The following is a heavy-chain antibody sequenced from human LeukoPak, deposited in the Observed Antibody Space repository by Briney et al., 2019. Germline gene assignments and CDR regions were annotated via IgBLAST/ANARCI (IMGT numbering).Heavy chain of an antibody. Sequence: PGRSLRLSCAASGFTFSSYAMHWVRQAPGKGLEWVAVISYDGSNKYYADSVKGRFTISRDNSKNTLYLQMNSLRAEDTAVYYCAGDRTFSFDYWGQGTLVTVSS. CDR3: AGDRTFSFDY. CDR2: ISYDGSNK. CDR1: GFTFSSYA. V-gene: IGHV3-30-3*01. J-gene: IGHJ4*02.